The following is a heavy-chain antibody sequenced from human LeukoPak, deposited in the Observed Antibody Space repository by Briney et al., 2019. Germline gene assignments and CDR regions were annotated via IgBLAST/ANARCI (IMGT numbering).Heavy chain of an antibody. CDR3: ANLGYSD. V-gene: IGHV3-7*01. Sequence: GGSLRLSCAASGFTFNHAWMSWVRQAPGKGLEWVATIKDDGSDRYFVDSVKGRFTISRDNAKNSLYLQMNSLRVEDTAVYYCANLGYSDGGQGTLVSASS. CDR1: GFTFNHAW. D-gene: IGHD5-18*01. J-gene: IGHJ4*02. CDR2: IKDDGSDR.